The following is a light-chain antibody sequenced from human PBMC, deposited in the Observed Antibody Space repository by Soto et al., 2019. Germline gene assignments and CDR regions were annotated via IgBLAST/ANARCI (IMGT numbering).Light chain of an antibody. CDR3: QQYYTIPPT. CDR2: WAS. Sequence: DIVMTQSPDSLAVSLGERATINCKSSQSVLHSSNNKNYLAWYQQKPGQPPKLLISWASTRESGVPDRFSANGSGTDFTLTISSLQAEDVAVYYCQQYYTIPPTFGQGTKVELK. V-gene: IGKV4-1*01. CDR1: QSVLHSSNNKNY. J-gene: IGKJ1*01.